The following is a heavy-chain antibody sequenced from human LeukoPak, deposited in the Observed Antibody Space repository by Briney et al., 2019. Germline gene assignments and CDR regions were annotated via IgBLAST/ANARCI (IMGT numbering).Heavy chain of an antibody. CDR2: IWYDGSNK. CDR3: ARGDWWATTIVDL. CDR1: GFTFSSYG. D-gene: IGHD1-26*01. V-gene: IGHV3-33*01. Sequence: GRSLRLSCAASGFTFSSYGMHWVRQAPGKGLEWVAVIWYDGSNKHYADSVKGRFTISRDNAKNSLYLQMNSLRLEDTAIYYCARGDWWATTIVDLWGQGTLVTVSS. J-gene: IGHJ5*02.